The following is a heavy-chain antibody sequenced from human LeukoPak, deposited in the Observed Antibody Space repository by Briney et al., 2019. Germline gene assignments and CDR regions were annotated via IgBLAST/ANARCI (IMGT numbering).Heavy chain of an antibody. CDR2: INYSGST. J-gene: IGHJ6*02. CDR3: ARLGSLKGIYNYYYYGMDV. V-gene: IGHV4-59*08. Sequence: PSETLSLTCTVSGGSISSYYWSWIRQPPGKGLEWIGYINYSGSTNYDPSLNSRVTISVDTSKNQFSLKLSSVTAADTAVYYCARLGSLKGIYNYYYYGMDVWGQGTTVTVSS. CDR1: GGSISSYY. D-gene: IGHD5-12*01.